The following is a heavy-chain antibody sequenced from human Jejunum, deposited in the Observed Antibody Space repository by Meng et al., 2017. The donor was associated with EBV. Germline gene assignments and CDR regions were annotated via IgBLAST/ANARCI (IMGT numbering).Heavy chain of an antibody. CDR1: GDSISNSGAS. J-gene: IGHJ4*02. D-gene: IGHD3-16*02. Sequence: QVQLQQSGPGLVEPSQTLSLPCAISGDSISNSGASWNWIRQSPSRGLEWLGRTYYRSKWGDDYAESVKGRITISADTSKNHFSLQLNSVTPEDTAVYFCARDYLWAFDYWGQGTLVTVAS. V-gene: IGHV6-1*01. CDR2: TYYRSKWGD. CDR3: ARDYLWAFDY.